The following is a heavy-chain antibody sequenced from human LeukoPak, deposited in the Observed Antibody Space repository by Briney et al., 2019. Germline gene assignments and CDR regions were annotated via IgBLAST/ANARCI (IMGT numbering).Heavy chain of an antibody. D-gene: IGHD3-22*01. J-gene: IGHJ4*02. CDR1: GFTFSSYG. Sequence: GGSLRLSCAASGFTFSSYGMHWVRQAPGKGLEWVAFIRYDGSNKYYADSVKGRFTISRDNSKNTLYLQMNGLRAEDTAVYYCAKDRNYDSSADYWGQGTLVTVSS. CDR3: AKDRNYDSSADY. V-gene: IGHV3-30*02. CDR2: IRYDGSNK.